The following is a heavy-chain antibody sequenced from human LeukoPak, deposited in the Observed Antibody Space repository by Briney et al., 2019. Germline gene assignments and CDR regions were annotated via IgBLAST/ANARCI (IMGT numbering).Heavy chain of an antibody. CDR2: ISSSSSYI. V-gene: IGHV3-21*01. Sequence: PGGSLRLSCAASGLTFSIYAMNWVRQAPGKGLEWVSSISSSSSYIYYADSVKGRFTISRDNAKNSLYLQMNSLRAEDTAVYYCASFSIAVAGIDYWGQRTLVTVSS. J-gene: IGHJ4*02. CDR1: GLTFSIYA. D-gene: IGHD6-19*01. CDR3: ASFSIAVAGIDY.